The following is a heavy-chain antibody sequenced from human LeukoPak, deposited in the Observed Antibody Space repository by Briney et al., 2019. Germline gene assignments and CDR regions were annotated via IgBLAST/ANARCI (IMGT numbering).Heavy chain of an antibody. CDR3: ATDRVGYYDSSGYFSPLDY. CDR2: FDPEDGET. CDR1: GYTLTELS. V-gene: IGHV1-24*01. D-gene: IGHD3-22*01. J-gene: IGHJ4*02. Sequence: ASVKVSCKFSGYTLTELSMHWVRQAPGKGVEGMGGFDPEDGETIYAQKFQGRVTMTENTSTDTAYMELSSLRSEDTAVYYCATDRVGYYDSSGYFSPLDYWGQGTLVTVSS.